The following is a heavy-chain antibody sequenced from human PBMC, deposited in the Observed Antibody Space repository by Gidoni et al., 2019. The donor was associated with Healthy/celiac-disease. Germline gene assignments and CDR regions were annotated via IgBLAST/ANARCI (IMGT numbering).Heavy chain of an antibody. V-gene: IGHV3-33*01. J-gene: IGHJ6*02. Sequence: QVQLVESGGGVVQPGRSLRLSCAASGFTFSSYGMHWVRQAPGKGLEWVAVIWYDGSNKYYADSVKGRFTISRDNSKNTLYLQMNSLRAEDTAVYYCARDRGYSGYDPTPNYYYYYGMDVWGQGTTVTVSS. D-gene: IGHD5-12*01. CDR3: ARDRGYSGYDPTPNYYYYYGMDV. CDR1: GFTFSSYG. CDR2: IWYDGSNK.